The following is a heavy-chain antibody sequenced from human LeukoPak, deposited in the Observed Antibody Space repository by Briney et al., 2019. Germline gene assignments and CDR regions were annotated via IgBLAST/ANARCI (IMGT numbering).Heavy chain of an antibody. Sequence: GGSLRLSWAASGFTFSSYAMSWVRQAPGKGPEWVSAISGSGGSTYYADSVKGRFTISRDNSKNTLYLQMNSLRAEDTAVYYCAGGEQWLVFDYWGQGTLVTVSS. V-gene: IGHV3-23*01. D-gene: IGHD6-19*01. J-gene: IGHJ4*02. CDR2: ISGSGGST. CDR1: GFTFSSYA. CDR3: AGGEQWLVFDY.